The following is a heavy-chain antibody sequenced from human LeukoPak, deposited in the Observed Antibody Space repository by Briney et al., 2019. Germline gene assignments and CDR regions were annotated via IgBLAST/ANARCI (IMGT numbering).Heavy chain of an antibody. Sequence: SETLSLTCAVYGGSFSGYYWLWIRQPPGKGRVWIGEINHSGSNNYNPSHESRVTISVDTSKNQFSLKLRSVTAADTAVYYCASEGCGSSLATGNYFDYWGQGTLVTVSS. CDR2: INHSGSN. J-gene: IGHJ4*02. CDR3: ASEGCGSSLATGNYFDY. D-gene: IGHD6-6*01. V-gene: IGHV4-34*01. CDR1: GGSFSGYY.